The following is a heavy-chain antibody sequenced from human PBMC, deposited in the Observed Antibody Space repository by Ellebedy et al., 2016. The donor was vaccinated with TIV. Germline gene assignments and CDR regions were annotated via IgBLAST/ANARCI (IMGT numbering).Heavy chain of an antibody. CDR1: GGSISSYY. V-gene: IGHV4-4*07. J-gene: IGHJ4*02. D-gene: IGHD6-19*01. CDR3: AGGYSSGWTDY. CDR2: IYTSGST. Sequence: MPSETLSLTCTVSGGSISSYYWSWIRQPAGKGLEWIGRIYTSGSTNYNPSLQSRVTMSVDTSKNQVSLKLSSVTAADTAVYYCAGGYSSGWTDYWGQGTLVTVSS.